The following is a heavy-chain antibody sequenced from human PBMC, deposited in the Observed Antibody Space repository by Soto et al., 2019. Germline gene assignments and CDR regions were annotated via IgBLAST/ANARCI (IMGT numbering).Heavy chain of an antibody. Sequence: QVQLQESGPGLVKPSGTLSLTCAVSGGSIISRHWWTWVRQPPGKGLEWIGEIFHSGPTNYNPSLKSRVTMSVLKSNHQFFLTLSSVTAADTAVYYCATRYGDDGPWYFDLWGRGTLVTVSS. CDR2: IFHSGPT. CDR3: ATRYGDDGPWYFDL. D-gene: IGHD4-17*01. CDR1: GGSIISRHW. V-gene: IGHV4-4*02. J-gene: IGHJ2*01.